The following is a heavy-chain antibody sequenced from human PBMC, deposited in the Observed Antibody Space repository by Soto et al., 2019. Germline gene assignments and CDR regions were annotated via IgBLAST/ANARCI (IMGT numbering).Heavy chain of an antibody. CDR2: IYYSGST. CDR1: GGSISSSSYY. V-gene: IGHV4-39*01. CDR3: ARLPLPPRGYCSGGSCPIPNYFDY. J-gene: IGHJ4*02. D-gene: IGHD2-15*01. Sequence: SETLSLTCTVSGGSISSSSYYWGWIRQPPGKGLEWIGSIYYSGSTYYNPSLKSRVTISVDTSKNQFSLKLSSVTAADTAVYYCARLPLPPRGYCSGGSCPIPNYFDYWGQGTLVTVSS.